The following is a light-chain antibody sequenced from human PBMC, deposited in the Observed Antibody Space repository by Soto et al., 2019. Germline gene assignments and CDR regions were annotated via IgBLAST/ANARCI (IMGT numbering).Light chain of an antibody. V-gene: IGKV1-5*03. CDR2: KAT. CDR3: HHSNSYSRT. Sequence: IKVNNSRFSLSASPGEGVTITCRASQSISSWLAWYQQKPGKAPKLLIYKATTLESGVPSRFSGSGYGTEFTLTISSLQPDDFATYYCHHSNSYSRTFDQGTKV. J-gene: IGKJ1*01. CDR1: QSISSW.